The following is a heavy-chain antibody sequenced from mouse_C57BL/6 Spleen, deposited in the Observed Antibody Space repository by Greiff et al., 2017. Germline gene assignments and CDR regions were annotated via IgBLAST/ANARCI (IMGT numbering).Heavy chain of an antibody. CDR1: YFAFMASA. J-gene: IGHJ4*01. CDR2: FTMYSDAT. D-gene: IGHD2-4*01. V-gene: IGHV1-49*01. Sequence: LMESGAELVRPGSSVKLSCKDSYFAFMASAMHWVKQRPGHGLEWIGSFTMYSDATAYSENFKGKATLTANTSSSTAYMELSSLTSEDSAVYYCARSGDYDGYAMEDWGQGTSVTVAS. CDR3: ARSGDYDGYAMED.